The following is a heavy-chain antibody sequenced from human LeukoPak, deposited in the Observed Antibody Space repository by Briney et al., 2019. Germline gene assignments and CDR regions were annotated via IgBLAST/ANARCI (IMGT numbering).Heavy chain of an antibody. J-gene: IGHJ4*02. CDR1: GGTFSSYA. V-gene: IGHV1-69*13. CDR3: ARERFGYDSSDYRRTFDY. D-gene: IGHD3-22*01. Sequence: EASVTVSCTASGGTFSSYAISWVRQAPGQGLEWMGGIIPIFGTANYAQKFQGRVTITADESTSTAYMELSSLRSEDTAVYYCARERFGYDSSDYRRTFDYWGQGTLVTVSS. CDR2: IIPIFGTA.